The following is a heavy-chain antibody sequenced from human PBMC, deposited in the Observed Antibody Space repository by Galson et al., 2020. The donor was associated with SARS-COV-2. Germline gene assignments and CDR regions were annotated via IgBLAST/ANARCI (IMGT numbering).Heavy chain of an antibody. CDR2: INSDGSST. D-gene: IGHD3-10*01. J-gene: IGHJ5*02. CDR1: GFTFSSYW. Sequence: GESLKISCAASGFTFSSYWMHWVRQAPGKGLVWVSRINSDGSSTSYADSMKGRFTISRDNAKHTLYLQMNSLRAEDTAVYYCARETNGTILLWFGGLLYNWFDPWGQGTLVTVSS. V-gene: IGHV3-74*01. CDR3: ARETNGTILLWFGGLLYNWFDP.